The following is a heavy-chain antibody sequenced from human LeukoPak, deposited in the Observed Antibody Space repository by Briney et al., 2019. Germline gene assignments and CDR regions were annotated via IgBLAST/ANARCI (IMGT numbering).Heavy chain of an antibody. J-gene: IGHJ4*02. Sequence: SETLSLTCTVSGGSISSYYWSWIRQPPGKGLEWIGYIYYSGSTNYNPSLKSRVTISVDTSKNQFSLKLSSVTAADTAVYYCARELRFYGSGTYYNDYWGQGTLVTVSS. CDR3: ARELRFYGSGTYYNDY. CDR1: GGSISSYY. D-gene: IGHD3-10*01. CDR2: IYYSGST. V-gene: IGHV4-59*01.